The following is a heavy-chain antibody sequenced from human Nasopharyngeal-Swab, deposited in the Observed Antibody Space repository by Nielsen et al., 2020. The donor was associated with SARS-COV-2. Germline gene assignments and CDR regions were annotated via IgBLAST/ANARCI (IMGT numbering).Heavy chain of an antibody. CDR2: IYYNGNT. Sequence: MRQPPGKGLEWIGNIYYNGNTYQNPSLKSRLTISVDKSKNQFSLQLSSVTAADTAVYYCVRSSSWYYFDYWAQGTQVTVSS. CDR3: VRSSSWYYFDY. J-gene: IGHJ4*02. D-gene: IGHD6-13*01. V-gene: IGHV4-39*01.